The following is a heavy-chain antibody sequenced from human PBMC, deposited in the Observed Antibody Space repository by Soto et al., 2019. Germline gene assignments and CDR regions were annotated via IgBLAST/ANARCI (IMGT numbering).Heavy chain of an antibody. CDR1: GYSFTSYG. D-gene: IGHD3-9*01. CDR2: IDTQNGNT. V-gene: IGHV1-18*01. Sequence: VQLEQSGAELKKPGASVRVSCKASGYSFTSYGITWVRQAPGQGLEWMAWIDTQNGNTNHAYKLQGRVSMTTDTSTTTAYMELRCLRSDDTAMYYCARYLTEVLGAFDIWGQGTMVIVSS. J-gene: IGHJ3*02. CDR3: ARYLTEVLGAFDI.